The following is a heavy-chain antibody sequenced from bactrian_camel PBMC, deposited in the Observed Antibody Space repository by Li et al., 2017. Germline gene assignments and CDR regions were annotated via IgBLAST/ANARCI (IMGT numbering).Heavy chain of an antibody. Sequence: VQLVESGGGSVQAGGSLSVSCAASEYWYSTDCVGWFRQAPGKEREVVAVIRANAPTYSTDSDYSDSVRGRFTISQDNAQKMVYLQMDSLKPEDTAMYYCAAGKASMSRLLQRNDYAHWGRGTQVTVS. CDR2: IRANAPTYSTDS. V-gene: IGHV3S53*01. CDR1: EYWYSTDC. CDR3: AAGKASMSRLLQRNDYAH. D-gene: IGHD4*01. J-gene: IGHJ4*01.